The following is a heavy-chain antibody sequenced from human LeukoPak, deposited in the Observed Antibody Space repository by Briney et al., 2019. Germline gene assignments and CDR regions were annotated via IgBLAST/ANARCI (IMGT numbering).Heavy chain of an antibody. Sequence: GGSLRLSCAASRFTFSNYAMSWVRQAPGKGLEWVSVISATDGSTYYADSVEGRFTISRDNSKNTLYLQMNSLRAEDTAVYYCARVITMVRGHYYYYMDVWGKGTTVTISS. J-gene: IGHJ6*03. V-gene: IGHV3-23*01. CDR1: RFTFSNYA. CDR3: ARVITMVRGHYYYYMDV. D-gene: IGHD3-10*01. CDR2: ISATDGST.